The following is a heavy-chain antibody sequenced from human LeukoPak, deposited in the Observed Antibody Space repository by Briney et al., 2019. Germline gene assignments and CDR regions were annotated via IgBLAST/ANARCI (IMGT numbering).Heavy chain of an antibody. Sequence: PGGSLRLSCAASGFTFSSYWMNWARQAPGKGLEWVASINHNGNVNYYVDSVKGRFTISRDNSKNTLYLQMNSLRAEDTAVYYCARDHYDFWSGYYRGYYYYGMDVWGQGTTVTVSS. CDR1: GFTFSSYW. CDR3: ARDHYDFWSGYYRGYYYYGMDV. J-gene: IGHJ6*02. V-gene: IGHV3-7*01. CDR2: INHNGNVN. D-gene: IGHD3-3*01.